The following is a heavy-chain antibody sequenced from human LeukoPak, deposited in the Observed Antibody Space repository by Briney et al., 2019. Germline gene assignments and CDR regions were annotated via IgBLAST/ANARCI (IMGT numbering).Heavy chain of an antibody. J-gene: IGHJ6*02. V-gene: IGHV3-23*01. CDR1: GFTFSSYA. D-gene: IGHD3-10*01. Sequence: GGSLRLSCAASGFTFSSYAMSWVRQAPGKGLEWVSAISGSGGSTYYADSVKGRFTISRDNSKNTLYLQMNSLRAEDTAVYYCAKGGLAYYGSGSYLGDVWGQGTTVTVSS. CDR2: ISGSGGST. CDR3: AKGGLAYYGSGSYLGDV.